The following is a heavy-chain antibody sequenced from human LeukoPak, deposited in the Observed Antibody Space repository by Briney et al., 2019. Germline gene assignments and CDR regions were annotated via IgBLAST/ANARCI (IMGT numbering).Heavy chain of an antibody. D-gene: IGHD5-12*01. V-gene: IGHV3-48*01. CDR2: IRSSSET. CDR1: GFIFSQYS. CDR3: ARDAGNSGYGCDL. Sequence: GGSLRLSCAASGFIFSQYSTNWVRQAPGKGLEWVSHIRSSSETFYADSVKGRFTISRDNARNSLYLQMNNLRGEDTAIYYCARDAGNSGYGCDLWGQGTLVTVSS. J-gene: IGHJ5*02.